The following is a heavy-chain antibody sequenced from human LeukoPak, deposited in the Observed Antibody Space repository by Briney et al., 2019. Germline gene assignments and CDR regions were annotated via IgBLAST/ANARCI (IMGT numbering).Heavy chain of an antibody. CDR3: AATLYDYGDYYWFDP. V-gene: IGHV4-39*07. J-gene: IGHJ5*02. CDR2: MYYTGNT. Sequence: SETLSLTRTVSGGSISSRSYSWGWIRQPPGKGLEWIGSMYYTGNTDYNPSLKSRLTISVDTSKNQFSLKLSSVTAADTAVYYCAATLYDYGDYYWFDPWGQGTLVTVSS. CDR1: GGSISSRSYS. D-gene: IGHD4-17*01.